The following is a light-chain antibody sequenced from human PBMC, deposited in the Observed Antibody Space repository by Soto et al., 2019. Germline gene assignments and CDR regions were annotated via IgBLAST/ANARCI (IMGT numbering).Light chain of an antibody. V-gene: IGKV3-20*01. CDR3: KQYDRSPGYT. Sequence: EIVLTQSPGTLSLSPGERATLSCRASQSVTSNYLTWYQQKRGQAPRVLIYGASGMATGIPGRFSSSGSGTDFIITISRLETEDFAVYYCKQYDRSPGYTFGQGTKLEIK. J-gene: IGKJ2*01. CDR2: GAS. CDR1: QSVTSNY.